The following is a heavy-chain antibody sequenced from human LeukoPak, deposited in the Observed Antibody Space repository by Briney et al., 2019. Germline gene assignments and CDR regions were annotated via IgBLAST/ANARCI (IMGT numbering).Heavy chain of an antibody. Sequence: PGGSLRLSCAASGFTFSSYGMHWVRQAPGKGLEWVAVISYDGSNKYYADSVKGRFTISRDNSKNTLYLQMNSLRAEDTAVYYCARVRYNFWDALDYWGQGTLVTVSS. D-gene: IGHD1-20*01. V-gene: IGHV3-30*03. J-gene: IGHJ4*02. CDR3: ARVRYNFWDALDY. CDR1: GFTFSSYG. CDR2: ISYDGSNK.